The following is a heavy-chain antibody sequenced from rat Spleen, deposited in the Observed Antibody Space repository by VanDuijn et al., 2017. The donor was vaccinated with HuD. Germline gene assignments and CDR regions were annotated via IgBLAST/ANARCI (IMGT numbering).Heavy chain of an antibody. Sequence: EVQLVESDGGLVQPGRSLKLSCVVSGFILSDYYMAWVRQAPKKGLEWVASISYEGSSTYDGDSVKGRFTISRDNAKSTLYLQMNSLRSEDTATYYCTTWEAWGQGASVTVSS. CDR1: GFILSDYY. V-gene: IGHV5-22*01. CDR2: ISYEGSST. J-gene: IGHJ4*01. CDR3: TTWEA.